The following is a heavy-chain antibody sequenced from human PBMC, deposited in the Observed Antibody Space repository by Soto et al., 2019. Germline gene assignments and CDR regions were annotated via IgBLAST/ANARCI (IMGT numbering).Heavy chain of an antibody. D-gene: IGHD1-26*01. V-gene: IGHV3-23*01. J-gene: IGHJ4*02. Sequence: GGSLRLSCAASGFTFSPYAMSWVRQAPGKGLEWVSAISGGGGSTYYADSVKGRFTISRDNARNSLYLQMDSLRVEDTAVYYCVRENEMAGATSAFEYWGQGTPVTVSS. CDR3: VRENEMAGATSAFEY. CDR2: ISGGGGST. CDR1: GFTFSPYA.